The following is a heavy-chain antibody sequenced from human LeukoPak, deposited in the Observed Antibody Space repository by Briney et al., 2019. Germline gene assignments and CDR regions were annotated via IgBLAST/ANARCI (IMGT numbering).Heavy chain of an antibody. CDR2: IYYSGST. CDR1: GGSISSSSYY. Sequence: SETLSLTCTVSGGSISSSSYYWGWIRQPPGKGLEWIGSIYYSGSTNYNPSLKSRVTISVDTSKNQFSLKLSSVTAADTAVYYCARGISSSWGQGTLVTVSS. V-gene: IGHV4-39*07. D-gene: IGHD6-13*01. CDR3: ARGISSS. J-gene: IGHJ4*02.